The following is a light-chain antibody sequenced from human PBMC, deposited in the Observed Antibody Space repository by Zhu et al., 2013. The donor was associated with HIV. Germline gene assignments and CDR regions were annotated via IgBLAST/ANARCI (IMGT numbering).Light chain of an antibody. J-gene: IGKJ1*01. V-gene: IGKV3-20*01. CDR2: GAS. CDR3: QQYGSSPQT. Sequence: EIVLTQSPGTLSLSPGERATLSCRASQSVSDNYLAWYQQKPGQPPRVLIYGASNRVTGIPDRFSGSGSGTDFTLTISRLEAEDFAVYYCQQYGSSPQTFGQGTRLEIK. CDR1: QSVSDNY.